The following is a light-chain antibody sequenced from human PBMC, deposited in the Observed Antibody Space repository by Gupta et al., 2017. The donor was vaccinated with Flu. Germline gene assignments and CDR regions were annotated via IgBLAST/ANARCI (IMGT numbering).Light chain of an antibody. Sequence: EIVLTQSPGTLSLSPGERATLSCRASQSVSSSYLAWYQQKPGQAPRLLIYGASSRATGIPDRFSGSGPGTDFTLTISRLEPEDFAVYYCQQYGSSQGYSFGQGTKLEIK. J-gene: IGKJ2*03. V-gene: IGKV3-20*01. CDR1: QSVSSSY. CDR3: QQYGSSQGYS. CDR2: GAS.